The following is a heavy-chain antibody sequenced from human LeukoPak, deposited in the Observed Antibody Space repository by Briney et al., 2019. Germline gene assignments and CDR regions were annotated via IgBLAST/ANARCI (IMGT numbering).Heavy chain of an antibody. D-gene: IGHD4-17*01. CDR1: GGSISSTSYY. CDR2: IYYSGST. Sequence: PSETLSLTCIVSGGSISSTSYYWGWIRQSPGKGLEWIGSIYYSGSTYYNPSLKSRVTISVDTSKNQFSLKVSSVTAADTAVYYCARDPKNYGDYRGWFDPWGQGTLVTVPS. CDR3: ARDPKNYGDYRGWFDP. J-gene: IGHJ5*02. V-gene: IGHV4-39*07.